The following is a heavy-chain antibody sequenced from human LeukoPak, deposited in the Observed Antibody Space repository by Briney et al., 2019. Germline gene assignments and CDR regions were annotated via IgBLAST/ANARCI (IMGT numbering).Heavy chain of an antibody. Sequence: PGGSLRLSCAVSGFSFSGYGTHWVRQAPGKGLEWMAVISSDGSMQYYADSVVGRFTISRDSSSNTLFLQMNSLRAEDTAVYYCARDLKSGATAFESWVQGTQVSVS. D-gene: IGHD1-26*01. J-gene: IGHJ4*02. CDR1: GFSFSGYG. CDR3: ARDLKSGATAFES. V-gene: IGHV3-30*03. CDR2: ISSDGSMQ.